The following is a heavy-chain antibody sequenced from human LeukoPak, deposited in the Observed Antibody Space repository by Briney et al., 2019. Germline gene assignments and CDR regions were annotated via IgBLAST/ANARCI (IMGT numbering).Heavy chain of an antibody. CDR2: TYTGGNS. Sequence: GGSLRLSCAASGFTVSSIHMVWVRQAPGKGLEWVSVTYTGGNSYYADSVKGRCIISRGISKNTLYLQMNSLRAEDSALYYCARGGRGSAAVVAPRSFDIWGQGTMVTVSS. V-gene: IGHV3-53*01. J-gene: IGHJ3*02. CDR3: ARGGRGSAAVVAPRSFDI. CDR1: GFTVSSIH. D-gene: IGHD3-22*01.